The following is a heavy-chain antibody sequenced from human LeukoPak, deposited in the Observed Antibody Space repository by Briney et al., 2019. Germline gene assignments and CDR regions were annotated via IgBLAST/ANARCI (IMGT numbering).Heavy chain of an antibody. V-gene: IGHV3-48*04. CDR3: AKSQIPISGSYYDDAFDI. CDR1: GFTFSSYS. CDR2: ISSSSSTI. Sequence: VGSLRLSCAASGFTFSSYSMNWVRQAPGKGLEWVSYISSSSSTIYYADSVKGRFTISRDNAKNSLYLQMNSLRAEDMALYYCAKSQIPISGSYYDDAFDIWGQGTMVTVSS. J-gene: IGHJ3*02. D-gene: IGHD3-10*01.